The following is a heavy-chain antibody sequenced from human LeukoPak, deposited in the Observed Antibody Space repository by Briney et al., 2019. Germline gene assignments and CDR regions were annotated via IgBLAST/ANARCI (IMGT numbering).Heavy chain of an antibody. CDR2: IWYDGSNK. CDR1: GFTFSSYG. J-gene: IGHJ6*02. V-gene: IGHV3-33*01. Sequence: GGSLRLSCAASGFTFSSYGMHWVRQAPGKGLEWVAVIWYDGSNKYYADSVKGRFTISRDNSKNTLYLQMNSLRAEDTAVYYCARDRARMTSYYYYGMDVWGQGTTVTVSS. CDR3: ARDRARMTSYYYYGMDV. D-gene: IGHD1-14*01.